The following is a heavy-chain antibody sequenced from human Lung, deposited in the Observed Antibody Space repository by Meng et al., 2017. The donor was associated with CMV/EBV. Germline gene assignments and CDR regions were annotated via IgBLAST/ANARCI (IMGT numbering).Heavy chain of an antibody. CDR1: GFTFSDYS. CDR2: ISFSGTTM. D-gene: IGHD3-22*01. Sequence: GGSLRLSXAASGFTFSDYSLNWVRQAPGKGLEWISYISFSGTTMYYADSVKGRFTISRDYAKNSLYLQMNSLRAEDTAVYYCARNWGYNDGTSYYWGMFDYWGQGNQVTGSS. CDR3: ARNWGYNDGTSYYWGMFDY. J-gene: IGHJ4*02. V-gene: IGHV3-48*04.